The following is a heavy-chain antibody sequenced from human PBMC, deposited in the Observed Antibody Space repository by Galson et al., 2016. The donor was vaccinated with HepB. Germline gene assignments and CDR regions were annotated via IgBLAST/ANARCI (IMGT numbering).Heavy chain of an antibody. CDR3: ARARITFFGLVIHDAFDI. V-gene: IGHV4-4*02. D-gene: IGHD3-3*01. CDR1: GGSISSSHW. J-gene: IGHJ4*02. Sequence: SETLSLTCSVSGGSISSSHWWSWVRQPPGKGLEWIGEMYHSGTTNYKTSLTSRVTISVERSKHQFSLKLSSVTAADTAVYYCARARITFFGLVIHDAFDIWGQGTLVTVSS. CDR2: MYHSGTT.